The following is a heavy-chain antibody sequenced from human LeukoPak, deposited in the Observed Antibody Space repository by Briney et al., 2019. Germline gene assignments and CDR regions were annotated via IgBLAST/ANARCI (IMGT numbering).Heavy chain of an antibody. Sequence: ASVKVSCKASGYTFTSYDINWVRQATGQGLEWMGWMNPNSGNTGYAQKFQGRVTMTEDTSTDTAYMELSSLRSEDTAVYYCATYLRGLSPNWGQGTLVTVSS. J-gene: IGHJ4*02. V-gene: IGHV1-8*01. D-gene: IGHD3-16*02. CDR2: MNPNSGNT. CDR3: ATYLRGLSPN. CDR1: GYTFTSYD.